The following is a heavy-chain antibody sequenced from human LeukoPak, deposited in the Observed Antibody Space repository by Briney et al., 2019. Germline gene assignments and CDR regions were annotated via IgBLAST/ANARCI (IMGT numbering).Heavy chain of an antibody. CDR2: IYYSGST. CDR1: GGSISSYY. V-gene: IGHV4-59*01. J-gene: IGHJ4*02. D-gene: IGHD5-18*01. Sequence: PSETLSLTCTVSGGSISSYYWSWIRQPPGEGLEWMGYIYYSGSTNYNPSLKSRVTISVDTSKNQFSLKLSSVTTADTAVYYCAGGHSGYSYGLDYWGQGTLVTVSS. CDR3: AGGHSGYSYGLDY.